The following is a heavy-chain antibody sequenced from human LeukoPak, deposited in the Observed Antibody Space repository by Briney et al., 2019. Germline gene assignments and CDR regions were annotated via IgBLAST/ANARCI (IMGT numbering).Heavy chain of an antibody. J-gene: IGHJ4*02. Sequence: GGSLRLSCAASGFTFSNMNWVRQAPGKGLEWVSSITSGSSYRFYADSVKGRFTISRDNAKNSLYLQTNSLRAEDTALYYCARMEDYGGDSKWFEFWGQGTLVTVSA. CDR3: ARMEDYGGDSKWFEF. D-gene: IGHD4-23*01. CDR2: ITSGSSYR. V-gene: IGHV3-21*01. CDR1: GFTFSN.